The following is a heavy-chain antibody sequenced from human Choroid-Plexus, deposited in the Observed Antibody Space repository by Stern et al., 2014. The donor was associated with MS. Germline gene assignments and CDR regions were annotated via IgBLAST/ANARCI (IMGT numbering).Heavy chain of an antibody. CDR1: GYSITSAAFS. J-gene: IGHJ5*02. Sequence: QLVESGSGLVKPSPTLSLTCRVSGYSITSAAFSCTWIRQAPGKGLEWIGNIDCGRAPLSTPSLRSPVNISVDPSNTQFSLILNSVTAADTAVYYCARGRSRVHPPLDPWGQGTLVTVSS. D-gene: IGHD2-2*01. V-gene: IGHV4-30-2*01. CDR3: ARGRSRVHPPLDP. CDR2: IDCGRAP.